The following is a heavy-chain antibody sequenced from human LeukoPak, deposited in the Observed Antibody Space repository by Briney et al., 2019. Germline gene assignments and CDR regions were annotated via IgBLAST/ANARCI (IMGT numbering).Heavy chain of an antibody. D-gene: IGHD1-26*01. J-gene: IGHJ4*02. Sequence: SETLSLTCTVSGGSISSSSYYWGWIRQPPGKGLEWIGSIYYSGSTYYNPSLKSRVTISVDTSKNQFSLKLSSVTAADTAVYYCARDLGGGYSDWGQGTLVTVSS. CDR1: GGSISSSSYY. CDR3: ARDLGGGYSD. CDR2: IYYSGST. V-gene: IGHV4-39*07.